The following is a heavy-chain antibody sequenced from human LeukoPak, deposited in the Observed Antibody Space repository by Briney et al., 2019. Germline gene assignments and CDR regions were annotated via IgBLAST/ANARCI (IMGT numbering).Heavy chain of an antibody. V-gene: IGHV3-21*04. Sequence: GGSLRLSCAASGFTFSSYSMNWVRQAPGKGLEWVSSISSSSSYIYYADSVKGRFTVSRDNSKNTVYLQMNSLRAEDTAVYFCARRRGYYAFDMWGQGTMVTVSS. CDR3: ARRRGYYAFDM. J-gene: IGHJ3*02. D-gene: IGHD2-2*03. CDR1: GFTFSSYS. CDR2: ISSSSSYI.